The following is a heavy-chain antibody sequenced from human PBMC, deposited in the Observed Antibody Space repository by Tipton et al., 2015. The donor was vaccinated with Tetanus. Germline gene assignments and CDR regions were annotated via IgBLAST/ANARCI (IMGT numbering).Heavy chain of an antibody. J-gene: IGHJ6*02. CDR2: INHSGST. D-gene: IGHD6-13*01. Sequence: TLSLTCAVYGGSFSGYYWSWIRQPPGKGLEWIGEINHSGSTNYNPSLKSRVTISVDTPKNHFSLKLSSVTAADTAVYYCARARLVIAAAGTYYYYYGMDVWGQGTTVTVSS. CDR1: GGSFSGYY. CDR3: ARARLVIAAAGTYYYYYGMDV. V-gene: IGHV4-34*01.